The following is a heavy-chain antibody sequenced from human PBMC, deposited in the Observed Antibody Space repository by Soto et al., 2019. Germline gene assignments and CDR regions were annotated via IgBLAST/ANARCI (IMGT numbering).Heavy chain of an antibody. J-gene: IGHJ5*02. CDR2: ISHSGAT. V-gene: IGHV4-30-2*01. CDR3: ASLDYYGSGLDP. CDR1: GGSVTMSSFS. Sequence: LQLQESGSGLVQPSQTLSLTCALSGGSVTMSSFSWAWVRQPPGRGLQWIGYISHSGATSSDPTLKRRVTISRDHAKNQFSLKLTSVTAAHTAVYSCASLDYYGSGLDPWGQGTMVTVSS. D-gene: IGHD3-10*01.